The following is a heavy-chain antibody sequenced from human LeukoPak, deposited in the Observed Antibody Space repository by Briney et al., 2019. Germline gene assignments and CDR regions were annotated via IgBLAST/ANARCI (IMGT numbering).Heavy chain of an antibody. J-gene: IGHJ4*02. V-gene: IGHV3-53*01. Sequence: GGSLRLSCAASGFTFSSNYMSWVRQAPGKGLEWVSVIYSGGSTYYADSVKGRFTISRDNSKNAVYLQMNSLRAEDTAVYFCARDGSSWYFDYWGQGTLVTVSS. CDR3: ARDGSSWYFDY. CDR1: GFTFSSNY. CDR2: IYSGGST. D-gene: IGHD6-13*01.